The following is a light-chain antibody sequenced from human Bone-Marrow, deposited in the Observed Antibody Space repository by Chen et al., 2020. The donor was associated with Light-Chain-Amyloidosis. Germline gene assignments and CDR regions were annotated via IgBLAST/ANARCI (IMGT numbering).Light chain of an antibody. CDR2: EGS. J-gene: IGLJ1*01. Sequence: QSALTQPASVSGSPGQSITISCTASSSDVATYKFVSWYQKHPGKAPKFIIYEGSKRPSGVSDRLSGSKSGKTASLTISGLQADDEADYYCLSYAGSFTFVFGTGTKVTVL. CDR1: SSDVATYKF. CDR3: LSYAGSFTFV. V-gene: IGLV2-23*01.